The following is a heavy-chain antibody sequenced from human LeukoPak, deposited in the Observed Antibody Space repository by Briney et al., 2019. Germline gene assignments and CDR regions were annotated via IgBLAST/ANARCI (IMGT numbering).Heavy chain of an antibody. V-gene: IGHV3-30*19. CDR1: GFTFSSYG. Sequence: PGGSLRLSCAASGFTFSSYGMHWVRQAPGKGLEWVAVISYDGSNKYYADSVKGRFTISRDNSKNTLYLQMNSLRAEDTAVYYCARTGGSLGRFFDYWGQGTLVTVSS. CDR2: ISYDGSNK. D-gene: IGHD3-16*01. CDR3: ARTGGSLGRFFDY. J-gene: IGHJ4*02.